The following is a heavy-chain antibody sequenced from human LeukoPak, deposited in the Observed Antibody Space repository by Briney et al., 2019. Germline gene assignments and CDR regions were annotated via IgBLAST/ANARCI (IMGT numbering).Heavy chain of an antibody. Sequence: GGSLRLSCAASGFTFSTYAMRWVRQAPGKGLEWVSSITHSGDAYYPDCVKGRFTISRDNSQSTVYLQMSSLRVDDTAIYYCAVEGFLLDLDFWGQGTLVTVSS. CDR2: ITHSGDA. J-gene: IGHJ4*02. D-gene: IGHD3/OR15-3a*01. V-gene: IGHV3-23*01. CDR1: GFTFSTYA. CDR3: AVEGFLLDLDF.